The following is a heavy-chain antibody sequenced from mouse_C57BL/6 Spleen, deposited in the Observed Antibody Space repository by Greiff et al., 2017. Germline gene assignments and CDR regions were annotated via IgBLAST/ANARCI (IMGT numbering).Heavy chain of an antibody. J-gene: IGHJ1*03. V-gene: IGHV1-82*01. CDR3: ARKAGDWYFDV. Sequence: QVQLKQSGPELVKPGASVKISCKASGYAFSSSWMNWVKQRPGKGLEWIGRIYPGDGDTNYNGKFKGKATLTADKSSSPAYMQLSSLTSEDSAVYFCARKAGDWYFDVWGTGTTVTVSS. D-gene: IGHD4-1*01. CDR2: IYPGDGDT. CDR1: GYAFSSSW.